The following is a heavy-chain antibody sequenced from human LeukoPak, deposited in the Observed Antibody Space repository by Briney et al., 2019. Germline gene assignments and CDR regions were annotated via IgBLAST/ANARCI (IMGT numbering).Heavy chain of an antibody. Sequence: GGSLRLSCAASGFTFSIYWLSWVRQAPGKGLEWVANINLDGSEKYYVDSVKGRFTISRDNAKNSVYLQMNSLRAEDTALYYCAKGGQWELLPDYYFDYWGQGTLVTVSS. CDR3: AKGGQWELLPDYYFDY. CDR1: GFTFSIYW. J-gene: IGHJ4*02. CDR2: INLDGSEK. V-gene: IGHV3-7*03. D-gene: IGHD1-26*01.